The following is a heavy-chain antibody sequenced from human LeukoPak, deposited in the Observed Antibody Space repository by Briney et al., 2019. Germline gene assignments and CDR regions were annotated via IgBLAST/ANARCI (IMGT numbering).Heavy chain of an antibody. D-gene: IGHD4-17*01. CDR2: VYYSGST. J-gene: IGHJ5*02. Sequence: PSETLSLTCTVSGGSISSSGYYWGWIRQPPGKGLEWIGNVYYSGSTYYNPSLKSRVTISVDTSKNQFSLKLSSVTAADTAVYCCARHDYGAKWFDRWGQGTLVTVSS. CDR3: ARHDYGAKWFDR. CDR1: GGSISSSGYY. V-gene: IGHV4-39*01.